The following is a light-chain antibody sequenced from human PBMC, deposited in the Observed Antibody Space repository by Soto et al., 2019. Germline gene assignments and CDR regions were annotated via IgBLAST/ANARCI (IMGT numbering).Light chain of an antibody. J-gene: IGLJ2*01. CDR3: SSYAGSITFVV. CDR1: SSDVGSYNL. Sequence: QSVLTQPGSVSGSPGQSITISCTGTSSDVGSYNLVSWYQQHPGKAPKLMIYEGSKRPSGVSNRFSGSKSGNTASLTISGLQAEDEADYYCSSYAGSITFVVFGGGTKLTVL. CDR2: EGS. V-gene: IGLV2-23*03.